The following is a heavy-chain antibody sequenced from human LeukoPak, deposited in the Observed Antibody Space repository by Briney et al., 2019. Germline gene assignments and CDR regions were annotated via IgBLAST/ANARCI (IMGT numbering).Heavy chain of an antibody. D-gene: IGHD3-3*01. CDR1: GGSISRDY. J-gene: IGHJ3*02. Sequence: SETLSLTCTVSGGSISRDYWSWIRQPPGKGLEWIGYIYYSGSTNYSPSLKSRVTISVDTSKNQFSLKLSSVTAADTAVYYCARVRLRVDAFDIWGQGTMVTVSS. V-gene: IGHV4-59*01. CDR3: ARVRLRVDAFDI. CDR2: IYYSGST.